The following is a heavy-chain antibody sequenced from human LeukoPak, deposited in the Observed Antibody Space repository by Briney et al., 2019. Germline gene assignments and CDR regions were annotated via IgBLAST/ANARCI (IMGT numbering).Heavy chain of an antibody. CDR2: IRYDGSSK. D-gene: IGHD3-3*01. V-gene: IGHV3-30*02. J-gene: IGHJ6*03. Sequence: GRSLRLSCAASGFTFDDYAMHWVRQAPGKGLEWVAFIRYDGSSKYYADSVKGRFTISRDNSKNTLYLQMNSLRAEDTAVYYCAKGLEWLFYYYYYMDVWGKGTTVTVSS. CDR1: GFTFDDYA. CDR3: AKGLEWLFYYYYYMDV.